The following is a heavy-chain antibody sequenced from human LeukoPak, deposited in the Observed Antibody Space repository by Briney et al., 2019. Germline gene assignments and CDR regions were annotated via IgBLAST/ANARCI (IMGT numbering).Heavy chain of an antibody. V-gene: IGHV1-2*02. CDR2: INPDNGNT. CDR3: ARDRPGYYGMDV. CDR1: GYTFTYHY. D-gene: IGHD1-14*01. Sequence: ASVKVSCKASGYTFTYHYIHLVRQAAGQGLEWMGIINPDNGNTNYAQKFQGRVTMTRDTSISTAYMELSRLRSDDTAVYYCARDRPGYYGMDVWGQGTTVTVSS. J-gene: IGHJ6*02.